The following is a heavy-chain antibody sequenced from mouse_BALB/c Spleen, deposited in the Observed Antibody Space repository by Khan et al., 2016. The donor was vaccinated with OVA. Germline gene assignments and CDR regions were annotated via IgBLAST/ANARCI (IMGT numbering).Heavy chain of an antibody. CDR3: ARMARTIN. Sequence: EVKLVESGGGLVQPGGSLKLSCAASGFTFSSYGMSWVRQTPDKRLELVATINSNGGSTYYPESVKGRFTIARDNAKNTLYLQMSSLKSEDTAMYYCARMARTINWGQGTTLTVSS. CDR1: GFTFSSYG. V-gene: IGHV5-6-3*01. CDR2: INSNGGST. J-gene: IGHJ2*01.